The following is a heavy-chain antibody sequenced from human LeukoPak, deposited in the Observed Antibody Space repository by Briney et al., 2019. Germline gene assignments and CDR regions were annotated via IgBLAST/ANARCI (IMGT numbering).Heavy chain of an antibody. J-gene: IGHJ4*02. Sequence: GSLRLSCAASGFTFSSYDMNWVRQAPGKGLEWVSSISSSSSYIYYADSVKGRFTISRDNAKNSLYLQMNSLRADDTAVYYCARDRGGIAAAGTITDYWGQGTLVTVSS. V-gene: IGHV3-21*01. D-gene: IGHD6-13*01. CDR3: ARDRGGIAAAGTITDY. CDR2: ISSSSSYI. CDR1: GFTFSSYD.